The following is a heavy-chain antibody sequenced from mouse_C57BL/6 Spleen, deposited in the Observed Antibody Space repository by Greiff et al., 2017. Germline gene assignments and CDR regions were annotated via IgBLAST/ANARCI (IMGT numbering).Heavy chain of an antibody. Sequence: QVQLQQSGAELVMPGASVKLSCKASGYTFTSYWMHWVKQRPGQGLEWIGEIDPSDSYTNYNQKFKGKFTLTVDKSSSTAYMQLSSLTSEDSAVDYCARCGADGSNPLDYWGQGTTLTVSS. CDR3: ARCGADGSNPLDY. V-gene: IGHV1-69*01. CDR1: GYTFTSYW. J-gene: IGHJ2*01. D-gene: IGHD1-1*01. CDR2: IDPSDSYT.